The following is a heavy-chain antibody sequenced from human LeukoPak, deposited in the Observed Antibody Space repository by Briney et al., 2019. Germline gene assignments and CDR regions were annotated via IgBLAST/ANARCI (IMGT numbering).Heavy chain of an antibody. V-gene: IGHV3-15*01. D-gene: IGHD3-22*01. J-gene: IGHJ4*02. CDR3: TTRKYYDSSGFDY. CDR1: GFTFSSYA. CDR2: IKSKTDGGTT. Sequence: GGSLRLSCAASGFTFSSYAMSWVRQAPGKGLEWVGRIKSKTDGGTTDYAAPVKGRFTISRDDSKNMVYLQMNSLKTEDTAVYYCTTRKYYDSSGFDYWGQGILVTVSS.